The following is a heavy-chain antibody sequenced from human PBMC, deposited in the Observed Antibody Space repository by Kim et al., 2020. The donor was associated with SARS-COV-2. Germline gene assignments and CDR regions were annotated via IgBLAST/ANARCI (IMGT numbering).Heavy chain of an antibody. CDR1: GGSFRRHA. V-gene: IGHV1-69*13. Sequence: SVKVSCKASGGSFRRHAISWVRQAPGQGLEWMGGITPIFGTSNYAQKFQGRVTITADESTSTAYMELSSLTSEDTALYYCARDNRPYTSSYDYVMDVWGKGTTVTVSS. CDR2: ITPIFGTS. D-gene: IGHD6-13*01. CDR3: ARDNRPYTSSYDYVMDV. J-gene: IGHJ6*04.